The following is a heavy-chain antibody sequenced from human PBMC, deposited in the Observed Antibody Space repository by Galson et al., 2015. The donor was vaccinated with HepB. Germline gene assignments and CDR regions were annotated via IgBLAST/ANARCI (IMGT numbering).Heavy chain of an antibody. CDR3: ALSMTTVTTIPGY. CDR1: GYSFTSYW. Sequence: QSGAEVKKPGESLKISCKGSGYSFTSYWIGWGRQMPGKGLEWMGIIYPGDSDTRYSPPFQGQVTISADKSISTAYLQWSSLKASDTAMYYCALSMTTVTTIPGYWGQGTLVTVSS. D-gene: IGHD4-17*01. J-gene: IGHJ4*02. V-gene: IGHV5-51*03. CDR2: IYPGDSDT.